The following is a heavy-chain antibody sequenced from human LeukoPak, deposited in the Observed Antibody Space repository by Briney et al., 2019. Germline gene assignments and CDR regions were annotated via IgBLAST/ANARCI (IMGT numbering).Heavy chain of an antibody. D-gene: IGHD4-17*01. J-gene: IGHJ4*02. CDR3: ARVSPPYGTFFWFMTY. V-gene: IGHV3-23*01. CDR1: GFTFSNYA. Sequence: PGGSLRLSCAASGFTFSNYAMNWVRQAPGKGLEWVSAISGSGDSTYYADSVKGRFTISRDNSKNTLYLQMNSLRAEDTAVYYCARVSPPYGTFFWFMTYWGQGTLVTVSS. CDR2: ISGSGDST.